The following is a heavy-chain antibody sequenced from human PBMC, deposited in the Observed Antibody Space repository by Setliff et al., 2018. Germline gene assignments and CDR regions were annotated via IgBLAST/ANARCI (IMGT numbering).Heavy chain of an antibody. V-gene: IGHV4-39*01. D-gene: IGHD2-2*01. CDR3: VRTFNGSPADR. Sequence: SETLSLTCTVSGDSINTPTYHWGWVRQPPGKGLEWIGLIYYTGITYYNPSLKGRVTISEDMSENQISLKLNPVTAADTAVYYCVRTFNGSPADRWGQGTLVTVSS. CDR1: GDSINTPTYH. CDR2: IYYTGIT. J-gene: IGHJ5*02.